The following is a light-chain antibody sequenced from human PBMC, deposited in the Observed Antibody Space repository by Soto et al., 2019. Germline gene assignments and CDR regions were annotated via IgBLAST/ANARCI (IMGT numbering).Light chain of an antibody. Sequence: QPVLTQPPSYSASPGDSARLTCTLPSDINVGSYNIYWYQQKPGSPPRYLLYYYSDSDKGQGSGVPSRFSGSKDASANTGILLNSGIRSEDEAAYYCMIWPSNASDVFGGGTKLTVL. CDR1: SDINVGSYN. J-gene: IGLJ2*01. CDR2: YYSDSDK. CDR3: MIWPSNASDV. V-gene: IGLV5-37*01.